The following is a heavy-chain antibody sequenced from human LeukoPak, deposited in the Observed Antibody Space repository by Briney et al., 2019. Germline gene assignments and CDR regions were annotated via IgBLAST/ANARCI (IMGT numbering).Heavy chain of an antibody. Sequence: PGGSLRLSCAASGNYWMHWVRQAPGKGLLWVSHINSDGSWTTYADSVKGRFTISKDNAKNTVYLQMNNLRAEDAAVYYCARDEGYCSRTSCYGASKGMDVWGQGTAVIVSS. J-gene: IGHJ6*02. CDR2: INSDGSWT. CDR3: ARDEGYCSRTSCYGASKGMDV. CDR1: GNYW. D-gene: IGHD2-2*01. V-gene: IGHV3-74*01.